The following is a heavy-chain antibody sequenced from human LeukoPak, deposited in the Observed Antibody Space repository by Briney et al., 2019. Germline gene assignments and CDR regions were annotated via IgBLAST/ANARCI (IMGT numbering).Heavy chain of an antibody. V-gene: IGHV3-30*18. D-gene: IGHD1-26*01. CDR1: GFTFSSYG. J-gene: IGHJ4*02. CDR2: ISYDGSNK. Sequence: PGGSLRLSCAASGFTFSSYGMHWVRQAPGKGLEWVAVISYDGSNKYYADSVKGRFTISRDNSKNTLYLQMNSLRAEDTAVYYCAKDRDVGEWELPFDYWGQGTLVTVSS. CDR3: AKDRDVGEWELPFDY.